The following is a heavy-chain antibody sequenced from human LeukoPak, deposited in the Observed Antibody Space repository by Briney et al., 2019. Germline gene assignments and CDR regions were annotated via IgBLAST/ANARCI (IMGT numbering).Heavy chain of an antibody. CDR1: GYTLTELS. J-gene: IGHJ4*02. V-gene: IGHV1-24*01. CDR2: FDPEDGET. Sequence: ASVKVSRKVAGYTLTELSMHWVRQAPGKGLEWMGGFDPEDGETIYAQKFQGRVTMTEDTSTDTAYMELSSLRSEDTAVYYCATAVYYGSSQLFPFDYWGQGTPVTVSS. D-gene: IGHD3-10*01. CDR3: ATAVYYGSSQLFPFDY.